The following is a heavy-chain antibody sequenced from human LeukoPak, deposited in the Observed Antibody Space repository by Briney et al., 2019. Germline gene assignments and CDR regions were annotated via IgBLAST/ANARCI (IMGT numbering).Heavy chain of an antibody. J-gene: IGHJ6*02. CDR3: TRREAARAYYYGMDV. D-gene: IGHD6-6*01. V-gene: IGHV3-73*01. CDR1: GFTFSSYS. Sequence: GGSLRLSCAASGFTFSSYSMNWVRQASGKGLEWVGRIRSKANSYATAYAASVKGRFTISRDDSKNTAYLQMNSLKTEDTAVYYCTRREAARAYYYGMDVWGQGTTVTVSS. CDR2: IRSKANSYAT.